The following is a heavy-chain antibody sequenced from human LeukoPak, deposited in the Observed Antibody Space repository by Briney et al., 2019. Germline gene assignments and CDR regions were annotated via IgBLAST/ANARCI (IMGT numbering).Heavy chain of an antibody. CDR2: ISYDGSNK. CDR1: GCTFSSYG. CDR3: AKVEDIVVVVAAFDY. J-gene: IGHJ4*02. V-gene: IGHV3-30*18. D-gene: IGHD2-15*01. Sequence: GGSLRLSCAASGCTFSSYGMHWVRQAPGKGLEWVAVISYDGSNKYYADSVKGRFTISRDNSKNTLYLQMNSLRAEDTAVYYCAKVEDIVVVVAAFDYWGQGTLVTVSS.